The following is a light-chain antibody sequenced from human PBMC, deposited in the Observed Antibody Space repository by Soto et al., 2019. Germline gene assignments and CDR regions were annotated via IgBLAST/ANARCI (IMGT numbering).Light chain of an antibody. V-gene: IGLV2-14*01. CDR2: DVS. CDR1: SRDIGGYNF. J-gene: IGLJ2*01. Sequence: QSVLTQPASVSGSPGQSITISCTGSSRDIGGYNFVSWYRQHPGKAPKLMIYDVSNRPSGVSNRFSGSKSGNTASLTISGLQAEDEADYYCSSYTSSSTLAIFGGGTKVTVL. CDR3: SSYTSSSTLAI.